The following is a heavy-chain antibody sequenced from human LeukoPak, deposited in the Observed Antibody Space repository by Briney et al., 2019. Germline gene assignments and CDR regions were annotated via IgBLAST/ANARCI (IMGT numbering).Heavy chain of an antibody. CDR2: IYPGDSDT. V-gene: IGHV5-51*01. CDR3: ARHKYCSGGSCYSGPFGY. D-gene: IGHD2-15*01. CDR1: GYSFTSYW. Sequence: GESLKISCKGSGYSFTSYWIGWVRQMPGKGLEWMGIIYPGDSDTRYSPSFQGQVTISADKSISTAYLQWSSLKASDTAMYYCARHKYCSGGSCYSGPFGYWGQGTLVTASS. J-gene: IGHJ4*02.